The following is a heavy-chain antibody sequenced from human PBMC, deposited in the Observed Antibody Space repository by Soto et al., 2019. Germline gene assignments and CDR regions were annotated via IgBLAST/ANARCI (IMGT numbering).Heavy chain of an antibody. D-gene: IGHD5-18*01. CDR3: TITTFQIHPYGMDV. V-gene: IGHV3-15*07. J-gene: IGHJ6*02. Sequence: EEQLVESGGGLVKPGGSLRLSCAASGFTFSNAWMNWVRQAPGKGLEWVGRIKSKTDGGTTDYAAPVKGRFTISRDDSKNTLYLQMNSLKTEDTAVYYCTITTFQIHPYGMDVWGQGTTVTVSS. CDR1: GFTFSNAW. CDR2: IKSKTDGGTT.